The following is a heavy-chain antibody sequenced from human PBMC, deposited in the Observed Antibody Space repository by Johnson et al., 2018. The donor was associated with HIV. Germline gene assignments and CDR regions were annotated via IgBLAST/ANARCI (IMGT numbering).Heavy chain of an antibody. CDR2: ISYDGTKK. D-gene: IGHD4-11*01. CDR1: GFAFSGYA. J-gene: IGHJ3*02. Sequence: QVQLVESGGGVVQPRRSLRLSCAASGFAFSGYALHWVRQAPGKGLEWVAVISYDGTKKDYGGSVTGRFTISRDNSKDTLYLQMNNLRVEDMAMYYWARSVHDYSDYLWGRDAFDIWGQGTMVIVSS. V-gene: IGHV3-30*04. CDR3: ARSVHDYSDYLWGRDAFDI.